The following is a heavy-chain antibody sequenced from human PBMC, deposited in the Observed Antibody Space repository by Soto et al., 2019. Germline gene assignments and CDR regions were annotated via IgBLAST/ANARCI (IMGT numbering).Heavy chain of an antibody. CDR3: TRDASRDSSARGWFDP. D-gene: IGHD6-13*01. J-gene: IGHJ5*02. CDR1: GFTFRSFT. CDR2: ISSNSAYI. Sequence: GGSLRLSCGASGFTFRSFTMNWVRQAPGKGLEWVSTISSNSAYIYYTDALRGRFTISRDNAKNSLHLQMNSLRAEDTAVYYCTRDASRDSSARGWFDPWGPGTLVTVPQ. V-gene: IGHV3-21*01.